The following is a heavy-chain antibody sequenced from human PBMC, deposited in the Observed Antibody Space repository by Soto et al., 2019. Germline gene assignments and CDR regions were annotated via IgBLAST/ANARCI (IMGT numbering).Heavy chain of an antibody. D-gene: IGHD5-18*01. J-gene: IGHJ4*02. V-gene: IGHV3-30*18. CDR3: AKGYRDFDY. Sequence: GGSLRLSCAASGFTFSSYGMHWVRQAPGKGLEWVAVISYDGSNKYYADSVKGRFTISRDNSKNTLYLQMNSLRAEDTAVYYCAKGYRDFDYWGQGTLVTVSS. CDR2: ISYDGSNK. CDR1: GFTFSSYG.